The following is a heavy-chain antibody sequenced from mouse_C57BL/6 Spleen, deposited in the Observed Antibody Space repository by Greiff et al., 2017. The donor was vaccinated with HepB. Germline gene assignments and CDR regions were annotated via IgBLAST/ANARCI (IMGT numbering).Heavy chain of an antibody. CDR3: ARAKLGGFDY. D-gene: IGHD4-1*01. CDR1: GFTFSSYT. J-gene: IGHJ2*01. Sequence: EVKLVESGGGLVKPGGSLKLSCAASGFTFSSYTMSWVRQTPEKRLEWVATISGGGGTTYYPDSVKGRFTISRDNAKNTLYLQMSRLRSEDTALYYCARAKLGGFDYWGQGTTLTVSS. V-gene: IGHV5-9*01. CDR2: ISGGGGTT.